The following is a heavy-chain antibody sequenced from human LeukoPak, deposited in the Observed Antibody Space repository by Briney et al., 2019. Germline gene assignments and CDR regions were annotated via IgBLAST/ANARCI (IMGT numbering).Heavy chain of an antibody. J-gene: IGHJ5*02. CDR1: GPIFTRYA. CDR2: IIPIFGTA. D-gene: IGHD2-8*01. CDR3: ARGPHRGLMVYAT. Sequence: SGKLSCSASGPIFTRYAISSVREAPGLGLEWLGGIIPIFGTANYAQKFQGRVTITADESTSTDYMELSSLRSEDTAVYYCARGPHRGLMVYATWGQGTLVTVSS. V-gene: IGHV1-69*13.